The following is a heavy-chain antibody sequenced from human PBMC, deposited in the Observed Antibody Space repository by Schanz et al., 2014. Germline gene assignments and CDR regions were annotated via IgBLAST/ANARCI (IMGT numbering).Heavy chain of an antibody. J-gene: IGHJ4*02. CDR3: AKDPSHGDYDYYCDY. CDR2: ISGSGGST. V-gene: IGHV3-23*04. D-gene: IGHD3-22*01. CDR1: GFTFSSYA. Sequence: EVQLVESGGGFVQPGGSLGLSCSASGFTFSSYAMHWVRQASGKGLEWVSAISGSGGSTYYADSVKGRFTISRDNSKNTLYLQMNSLRAEDTAVYYCAKDPSHGDYDYYCDYWGQGTLVTVSS.